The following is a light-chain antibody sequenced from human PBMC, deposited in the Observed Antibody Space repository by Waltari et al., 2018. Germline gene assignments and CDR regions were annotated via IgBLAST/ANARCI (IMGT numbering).Light chain of an antibody. CDR1: SSDVGGYNY. V-gene: IGLV2-11*01. CDR3: CSYAGSYTLV. Sequence: QSALTQPRSVSGSPGQSVAISCSGSSSDVGGYNYVSWYQHHPGKAPKVIIYDVSKRASGVPDRFSGSKSGNTAARTISGLQAEDEADYYCCSYAGSYTLVLGGGTRLTVL. CDR2: DVS. J-gene: IGLJ2*01.